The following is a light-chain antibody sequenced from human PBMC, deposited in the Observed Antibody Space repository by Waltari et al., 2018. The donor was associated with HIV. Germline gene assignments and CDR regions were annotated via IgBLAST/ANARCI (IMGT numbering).Light chain of an antibody. CDR1: SSAVGSYNR. CDR3: SSYTSSSTVV. V-gene: IGLV2-18*02. J-gene: IGLJ2*01. Sequence: QSALTQPPSVSGSPGQSVTISCTGPSSAVGSYNRFSWYQQPPGTAPKLRIYEVSNRPSGVPDRFSGSKSGNTASLTISGLQAEDEADYYCSSYTSSSTVVFGGGTKLTVL. CDR2: EVS.